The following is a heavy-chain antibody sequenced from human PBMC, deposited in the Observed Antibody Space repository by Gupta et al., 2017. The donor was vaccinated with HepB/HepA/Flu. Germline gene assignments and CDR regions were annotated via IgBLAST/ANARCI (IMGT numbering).Heavy chain of an antibody. J-gene: IGHJ5*02. CDR1: GFTFSIYV. CDR2: LFSSTSTI. V-gene: IGHV3-48*02. Sequence: EAQLVESGGGLVQPGASMRITCAASGFTFSIYVLNWVRPPPGKGLEWISSLFSSTSTIYYADSVKGRFTISRDNAKSSLYLQMNSLRDEDTAIYYCASLPYYSERRGYHIPWGQGTLVTVSS. CDR3: ASLPYYSERRGYHIP. D-gene: IGHD3-22*01.